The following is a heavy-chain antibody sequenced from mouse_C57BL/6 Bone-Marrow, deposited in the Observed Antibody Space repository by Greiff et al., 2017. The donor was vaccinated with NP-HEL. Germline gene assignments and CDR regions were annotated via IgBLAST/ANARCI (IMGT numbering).Heavy chain of an antibody. Sequence: QVQLQQPGADLVKPGASVKLSCKASGYTFTSYWMHWVKQRPGRGLEWIGRIDPNSGGTKFNEKFKTKATLTVDKPSSTAYRQLSSLTSEGSAVYYCARYYYGSRGWYFYVWGTGTTGTASS. J-gene: IGHJ1*03. CDR2: IDPNSGGT. CDR3: ARYYYGSRGWYFYV. D-gene: IGHD1-1*01. CDR1: GYTFTSYW. V-gene: IGHV1-72*01.